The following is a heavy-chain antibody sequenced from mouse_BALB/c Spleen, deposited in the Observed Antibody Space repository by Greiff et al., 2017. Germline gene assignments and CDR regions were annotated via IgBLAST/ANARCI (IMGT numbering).Heavy chain of an antibody. J-gene: IGHJ2*01. CDR3: ARCDRYYFDY. D-gene: IGHD2-14*01. CDR2: IDPSDSET. V-gene: IGHV1-69*02. Sequence: VQLQQPGAELVKPGAPVKLSCKASGYTFTSYWMNWVKQRPGRGLEWIGRIDPSDSETHYNQKFKDKATLTVDKSSSTAYIQLSSLTSEDSAVYYCARCDRYYFDYWGQGTTLTVSS. CDR1: GYTFTSYW.